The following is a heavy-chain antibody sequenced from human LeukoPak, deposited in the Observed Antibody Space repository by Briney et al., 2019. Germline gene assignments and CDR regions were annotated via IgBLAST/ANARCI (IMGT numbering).Heavy chain of an antibody. Sequence: GRSLRLSCAASGFTFSSYGMHWVRQAPDKGLEWVAVISYDGSNKYYADSMKGRFTISRDNSKNTLYLQMNSLRAEDTAVYYCAKDSGIAVAGIFDYWGQGTLVTVSS. CDR1: GFTFSSYG. J-gene: IGHJ4*02. CDR2: ISYDGSNK. CDR3: AKDSGIAVAGIFDY. D-gene: IGHD6-19*01. V-gene: IGHV3-30*18.